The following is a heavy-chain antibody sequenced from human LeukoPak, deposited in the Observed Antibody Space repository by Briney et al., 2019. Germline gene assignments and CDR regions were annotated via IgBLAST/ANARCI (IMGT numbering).Heavy chain of an antibody. CDR3: ARDLPFFRAAAGTRYKYYYYGMDV. D-gene: IGHD6-13*01. V-gene: IGHV1-69*13. CDR1: GGTFSSYA. J-gene: IGHJ6*02. CDR2: IIPIFGTA. Sequence: PGASVKVSCKASGGTFSSYAISWVRQAPGQGLEWMGGIIPIFGTANYAQKFQGRVTITADESTSTAYMELSSLRSEDTAVYYCARDLPFFRAAAGTRYKYYYYGMDVWGQGTTVTVSS.